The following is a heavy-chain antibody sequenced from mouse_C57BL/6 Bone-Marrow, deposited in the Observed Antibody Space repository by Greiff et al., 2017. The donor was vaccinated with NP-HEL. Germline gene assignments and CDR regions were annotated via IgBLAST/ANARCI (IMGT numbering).Heavy chain of an antibody. D-gene: IGHD1-1*01. CDR3: ARGGQRYGSNCEE. V-gene: IGHV1-58*01. J-gene: IGHJ4*01. CDR2: IYIGNGYT. Sequence: EVKLQESGAELVRKGGEVKRGGKMEGEHGTGDGGGGGGGGSGQGLEWIGYIYIGNGYTEYNEKFKGKATLTSDTSSSTAYMQLSSLTSEDSAIYYCARGGQRYGSNCEEWGKGT. CDR1: GEHGTGDG.